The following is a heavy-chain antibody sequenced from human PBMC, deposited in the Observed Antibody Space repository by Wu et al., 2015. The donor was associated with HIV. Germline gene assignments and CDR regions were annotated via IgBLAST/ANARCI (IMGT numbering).Heavy chain of an antibody. CDR3: ARDPHDFWSGSAFDY. D-gene: IGHD3-3*01. J-gene: IGHJ4*02. V-gene: IGHV1-46*03. Sequence: TNYAQKFQGRVTMTRDTSTSTVYMELSSLRSEDTAVYYCARDPHDFWSGSAFDYWGQGTLVTVSS. CDR2: T.